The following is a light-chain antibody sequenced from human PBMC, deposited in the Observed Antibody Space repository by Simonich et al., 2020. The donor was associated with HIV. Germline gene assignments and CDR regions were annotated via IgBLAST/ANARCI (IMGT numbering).Light chain of an antibody. Sequence: QSALTQPPSASGSPGQSVTISCTGTSSDICGYNFVSCYQQHPGKAPKLLIYEVTKRPSGVPDRFSGSKSGNTASLTVSGLQAEDEADYYCCSNAGSSTYVFGTGTKVTVL. CDR2: EVT. CDR1: SSDICGYNF. J-gene: IGLJ1*01. V-gene: IGLV2-8*01. CDR3: CSNAGSSTYV.